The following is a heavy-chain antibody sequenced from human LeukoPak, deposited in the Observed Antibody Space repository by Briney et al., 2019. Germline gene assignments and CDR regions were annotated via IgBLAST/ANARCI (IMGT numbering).Heavy chain of an antibody. J-gene: IGHJ4*02. CDR3: ATIYYDVLTTYCDYFNY. Sequence: SETLSLTCTVSGASVSTGGYYWNWIRQPPGKGPEWIGYMHYSGSTNYNPSLKSRVTISVDTSKNQFSLKLTSITSADTAVYYCATIYYDVLTTYCDYFNYWGQGTLVTVSS. V-gene: IGHV4-61*08. D-gene: IGHD3-9*01. CDR1: GASVSTGGYY. CDR2: MHYSGST.